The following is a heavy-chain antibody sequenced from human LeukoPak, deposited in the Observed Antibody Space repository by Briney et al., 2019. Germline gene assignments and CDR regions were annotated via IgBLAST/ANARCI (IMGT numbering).Heavy chain of an antibody. Sequence: PSETLSLTCTVSGGSISGYYWSWIRQPPGKGLEWIGYIYYSGSTKYNPSLKSRVTMSVDTSRNQFSLKLSSVTAADTAVYYCAREGNAYYYYYMDVWGKETTVTVSS. CDR2: IYYSGST. CDR1: GGSISGYY. CDR3: AREGNAYYYYYMDV. V-gene: IGHV4-59*12. J-gene: IGHJ6*03.